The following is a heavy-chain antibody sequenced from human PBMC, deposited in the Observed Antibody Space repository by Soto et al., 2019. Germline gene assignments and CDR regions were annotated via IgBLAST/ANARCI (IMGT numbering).Heavy chain of an antibody. J-gene: IGHJ4*02. D-gene: IGHD2-8*02. Sequence: SETLSLTCAVSGDSISNGGYSWNWIRQPPGKVLEWIVYMDHSGCTWYNPSLKSRVAIAVDSSKDGLSVKLSDVTAAYTAVYYCARDYRTGYYLEFWGQGTLVTVSS. CDR1: GDSISNGGYS. CDR2: MDHSGCT. CDR3: ARDYRTGYYLEF. V-gene: IGHV4-30-2*01.